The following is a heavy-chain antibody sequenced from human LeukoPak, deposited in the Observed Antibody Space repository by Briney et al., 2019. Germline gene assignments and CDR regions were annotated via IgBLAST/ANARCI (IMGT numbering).Heavy chain of an antibody. CDR1: GGSISSYY. D-gene: IGHD3-10*01. CDR2: IYYSGST. V-gene: IGHV4-59*01. J-gene: IGHJ5*02. CDR3: ARRTVTRYYGSGSYTNWFDP. Sequence: PSETLSLTCTVSGGSISSYYCSWIRQPPGKGLEWIGYIYYSGSTNYNPSLKSRVTISVDTSKNQFSLKLSSVTAADTAVYYCARRTVTRYYGSGSYTNWFDPWGQGTLVTVSS.